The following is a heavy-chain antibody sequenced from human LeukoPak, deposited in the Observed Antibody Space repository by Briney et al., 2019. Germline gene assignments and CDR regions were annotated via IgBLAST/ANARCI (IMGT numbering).Heavy chain of an antibody. Sequence: SETLSLTCTLSGGSISGSYWSWIRQPPGKGLEWIAYMYNSGSTNYNPSLKSRVTISIDTSKNQFSLKLSPLTAADTAIYYCARGIESYGDYGYWGQGILVTVSS. CDR3: ARGIESYGDYGY. CDR2: MYNSGST. J-gene: IGHJ4*02. V-gene: IGHV4-59*01. D-gene: IGHD4-17*01. CDR1: GGSISGSY.